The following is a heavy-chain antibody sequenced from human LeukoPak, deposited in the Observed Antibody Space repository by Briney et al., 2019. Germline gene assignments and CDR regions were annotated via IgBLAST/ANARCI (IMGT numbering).Heavy chain of an antibody. V-gene: IGHV3-30*02. CDR3: ARESRDYYGSGSPLSRGAFDI. D-gene: IGHD3-10*01. J-gene: IGHJ3*02. Sequence: GGSLRLSCAASGFTFSSYAMNWVRQAPGKGLEWVAFIRYDGSNKYYADSVKGRFTISRDNSKNTLYLQMNSLRAEDTAVYYCARESRDYYGSGSPLSRGAFDIWGQGTMVTVSS. CDR1: GFTFSSYA. CDR2: IRYDGSNK.